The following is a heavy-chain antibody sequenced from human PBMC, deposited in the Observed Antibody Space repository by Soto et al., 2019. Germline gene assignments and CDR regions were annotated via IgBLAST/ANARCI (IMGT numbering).Heavy chain of an antibody. CDR1: GVTVSSNY. CDR3: ARVSAYCSSTSCYTGPSYYYYGMDV. J-gene: IGHJ6*02. Sequence: QSXGSLRLSCAASGVTVSSNYMSWVRQAPGKGLDWVSVIYSGGSTYYADSVKGRFTISRDNSKNTLYLQMNSLRAEDTAVYYCARVSAYCSSTSCYTGPSYYYYGMDVWGQGTTVTVSS. D-gene: IGHD2-2*02. CDR2: IYSGGST. V-gene: IGHV3-53*01.